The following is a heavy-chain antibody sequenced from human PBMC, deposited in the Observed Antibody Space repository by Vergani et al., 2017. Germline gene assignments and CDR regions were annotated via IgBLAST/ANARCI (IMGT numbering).Heavy chain of an antibody. CDR3: ARVMYRDXASTGYRLEGMDI. D-gene: IGHD3-9*01. CDR2: IYSTGST. V-gene: IGHV4-59*13. CDR1: GGSFNTYY. Sequence: QVQLEESGPGLVKPSETLSLTCTVSGGSFNTYYWSWIRQSPGKGLEWIGYIYSTGSTNYNPSLNRRVTMSVDTSKNQFSLRLRSVTAADTAVYFCARVMYRDXASTGYRLEGMDIWGQGTTVTISS. J-gene: IGHJ6*02.